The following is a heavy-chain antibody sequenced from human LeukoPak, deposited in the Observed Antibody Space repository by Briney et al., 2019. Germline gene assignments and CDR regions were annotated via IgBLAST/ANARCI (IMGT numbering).Heavy chain of an antibody. CDR2: FIPNLGTA. CDR3: AGIPVFGVVLHQEPV. J-gene: IGHJ6*04. CDR1: GGTFSDYA. Sequence: ASVKVSCKASGGTFSDYALNWVRQAPGQGLEWMGVFIPNLGTANCTQKFQDRVTITADISTNTVNMELSSLRSEDTAVYFCAGIPVFGVVLHQEPVWGKGTTVTVSS. D-gene: IGHD3-3*01. V-gene: IGHV1-69*10.